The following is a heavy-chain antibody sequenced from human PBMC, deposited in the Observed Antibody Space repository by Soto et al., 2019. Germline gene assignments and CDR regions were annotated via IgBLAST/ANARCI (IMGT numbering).Heavy chain of an antibody. V-gene: IGHV3-23*01. J-gene: IGHJ6*02. Sequence: PGGSLRLSCAASGFTVSSNYMSWVRQAPGKGLEWVSAISGSGGSTYYADSVKGRFTISRDNSKNTLYLQMNSLRAEDTAVYYCAKPRLPSYYYYGMDVWGQGTTVTVSS. CDR3: AKPRLPSYYYYGMDV. CDR1: GFTVSSNY. CDR2: ISGSGGST.